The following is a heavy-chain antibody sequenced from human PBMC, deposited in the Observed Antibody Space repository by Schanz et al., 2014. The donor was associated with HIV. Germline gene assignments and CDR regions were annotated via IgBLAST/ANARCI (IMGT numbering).Heavy chain of an antibody. CDR1: GFTFSSYA. D-gene: IGHD1-26*01. Sequence: EVQLLESGGGLVQPGGSLRLSCAASGFTFSSYAMSWVRQAPGKGLEWVSGFSGSGGSTYYADSVKGRFTISRDNAKNTLYLQMNSLRAEDSAVYFCARVHSASSRFRYLFGMDVWGRGTTVIVSS. J-gene: IGHJ6*02. CDR2: FSGSGGST. V-gene: IGHV3-23*01. CDR3: ARVHSASSRFRYLFGMDV.